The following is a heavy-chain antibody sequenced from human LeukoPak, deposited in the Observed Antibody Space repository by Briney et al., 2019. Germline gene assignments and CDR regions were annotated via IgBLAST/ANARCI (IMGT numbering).Heavy chain of an antibody. J-gene: IGHJ4*02. CDR3: ATSSWYGNY. V-gene: IGHV3-23*01. CDR1: GFTFSSYA. Sequence: GGSLRLSCAASGFTFSSYAMSWVRLAPGKGLEWVSAISGSGGSTYYADFVKGRFTISRDNSKNTLYLQMNSLRAEDTAVYYCATSSWYGNYWGQGTLVTVSS. D-gene: IGHD6-13*01. CDR2: ISGSGGST.